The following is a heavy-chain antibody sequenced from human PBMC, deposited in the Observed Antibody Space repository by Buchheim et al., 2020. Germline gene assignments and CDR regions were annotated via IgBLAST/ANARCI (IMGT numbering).Heavy chain of an antibody. J-gene: IGHJ4*02. V-gene: IGHV3-30*03. CDR2: ISYDASYK. CDR1: GFSFRSHA. D-gene: IGHD2/OR15-2a*01. Sequence: QVQLVESGGGVVQPGTSLRLSCAASGFSFRSHAMHWVRQAPGKGLEWVALISYDASYKDYPDSVMGRFTISRDNSKHTLYLQMNSLRVEDTAVYYCLAEIGAREFDHWGQGTL. CDR3: LAEIGAREFDH.